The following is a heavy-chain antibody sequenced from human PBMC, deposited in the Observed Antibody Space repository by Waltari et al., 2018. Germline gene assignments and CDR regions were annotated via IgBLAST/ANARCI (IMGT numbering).Heavy chain of an antibody. CDR2: IYTSGST. CDR1: GGSISSYY. Sequence: QVQLQESGPGLVKPSETLSLTCTVSGGSISSYYWSWLRQPAGKGLEWIGRIYTSGSTNYNPSLKSLVTMSVDTAKNQFSLKRSSGTAADTAVYYCARKKRGDRLGWYFDLWGRGTLVTVSS. D-gene: IGHD3-9*01. J-gene: IGHJ2*01. CDR3: ARKKRGDRLGWYFDL. V-gene: IGHV4-4*07.